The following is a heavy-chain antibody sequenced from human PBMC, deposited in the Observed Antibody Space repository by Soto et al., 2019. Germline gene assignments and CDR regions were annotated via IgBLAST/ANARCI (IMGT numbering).Heavy chain of an antibody. J-gene: IGHJ4*02. CDR3: ASEPTVPSGFDS. V-gene: IGHV4-59*01. Sequence: PSETLSLTCTVSGASIINYYWAWIRQSPGGGLESIGYVSNTATTTYNPSLKNRVTIPVDASKSQFHLKLRSVTAADTAVYYCASEPTVPSGFDSWGQGTLVTVSS. D-gene: IGHD4-17*01. CDR1: GASIINYY. CDR2: VSNTATT.